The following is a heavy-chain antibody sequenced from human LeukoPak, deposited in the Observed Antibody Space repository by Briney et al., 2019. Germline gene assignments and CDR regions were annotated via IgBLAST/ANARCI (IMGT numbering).Heavy chain of an antibody. Sequence: SETLSLTCTVSGGSISSYYWSWIRQPAGKGLEWIGRIYTSRSTNYNPSLKSRVTMSVDTSKNQFSLKLSSVTAADTAVYYCARERNYYDSSGYNDAFDIWGQGTMVTASS. J-gene: IGHJ3*02. CDR2: IYTSRST. V-gene: IGHV4-4*07. D-gene: IGHD3-22*01. CDR3: ARERNYYDSSGYNDAFDI. CDR1: GGSISSYY.